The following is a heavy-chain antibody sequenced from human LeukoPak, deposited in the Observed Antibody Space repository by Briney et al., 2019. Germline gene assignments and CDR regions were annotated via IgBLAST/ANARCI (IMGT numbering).Heavy chain of an antibody. CDR3: AAPYSSTWFDY. D-gene: IGHD6-13*01. CDR2: IVVGSDNT. V-gene: IGHV1-58*01. J-gene: IGHJ4*02. CDR1: GFTFTSRSA. Sequence: SVKVSCKASGFTFTSRSAVQWVRQARGQRHEWIGWIVVGSDNTNYAQKFQERVTITRDMSTSTSYMELSSLRSEDTAVYYCAAPYSSTWFDYWGQGTLVTVSS.